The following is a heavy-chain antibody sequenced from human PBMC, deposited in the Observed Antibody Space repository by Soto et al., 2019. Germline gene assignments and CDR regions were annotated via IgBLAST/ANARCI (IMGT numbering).Heavy chain of an antibody. CDR3: ARAGHYYDSSGYAS. CDR1: GYSFATSG. D-gene: IGHD3-22*01. Sequence: ASVKVSCKASGYSFATSGISWVRQAPGQGLEWMGWISAYNGNTNYEQKLQDRVTMTTDTSTSTAYLELRSLRSDDTAVYYCARAGHYYDSSGYASWGQGTLVTVSS. V-gene: IGHV1-18*01. J-gene: IGHJ4*02. CDR2: ISAYNGNT.